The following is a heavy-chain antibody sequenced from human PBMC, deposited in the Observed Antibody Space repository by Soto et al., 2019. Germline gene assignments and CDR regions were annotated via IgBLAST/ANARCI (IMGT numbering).Heavy chain of an antibody. J-gene: IGHJ6*02. CDR2: IDPSDSYT. V-gene: IGHV5-10-1*01. CDR3: ARQRYCSSTSCRKINYYYYGMDV. CDR1: GYSFTSYW. D-gene: IGHD2-2*01. Sequence: GESLKISCKGSGYSFTSYWISWVRQMPGKGLEWMGRIDPSDSYTNYSPSFQGHVTISADKSISTAYLQWSSLKASDTAMYYCARQRYCSSTSCRKINYYYYGMDVWGQGTTVPVSS.